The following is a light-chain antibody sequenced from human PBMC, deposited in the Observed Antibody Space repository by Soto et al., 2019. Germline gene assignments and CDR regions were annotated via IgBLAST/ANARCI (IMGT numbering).Light chain of an antibody. CDR3: QSYDSSSVV. CDR2: GNS. J-gene: IGLJ2*01. V-gene: IGLV1-40*01. CDR1: SSNIGAGYD. Sequence: QSVLTQPPSVSGAPGQRVTFSCTGSSSNIGAGYDVHWYQQLPGTAPKLLIYGNSNRPSGVPDRFSGSKSGTSASLAITGLQAEDEADYYCQSYDSSSVVFCGGTKVTVL.